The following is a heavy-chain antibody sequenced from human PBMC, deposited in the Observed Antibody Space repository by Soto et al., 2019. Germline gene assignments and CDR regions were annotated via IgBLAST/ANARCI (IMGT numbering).Heavy chain of an antibody. D-gene: IGHD6-19*01. CDR2: FSGGGGNT. J-gene: IGHJ6*02. V-gene: IGHV3-23*01. CDR3: AKVAGSAWYYGMDV. CDR1: GFTFSSYA. Sequence: GGSLRLSCAASGFTFSSYAMTWVRQAPGKGLEWASVFSGGGGNTEYADSVKGRFTISRDNSRNTLYLQMNSLRTEDTALYYCAKVAGSAWYYGMDVWGQGTTVTVSS.